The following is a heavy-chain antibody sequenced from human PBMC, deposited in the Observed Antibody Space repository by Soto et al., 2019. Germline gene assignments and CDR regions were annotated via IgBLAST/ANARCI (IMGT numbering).Heavy chain of an antibody. CDR1: GFTFTSSA. Sequence: QMQLVQSGPEVKKPGTSVKVSCKASGFTFTSSAMQWVRQARGQRLEWIGWIVVGSGNTNYAQKFQERVTITRDMSTSTAYMELSSLRSEDTAVYYCAAETDFDWLLSHNWFDPWDQGTLVTVSS. CDR2: IVVGSGNT. J-gene: IGHJ5*02. CDR3: AAETDFDWLLSHNWFDP. D-gene: IGHD3-9*01. V-gene: IGHV1-58*02.